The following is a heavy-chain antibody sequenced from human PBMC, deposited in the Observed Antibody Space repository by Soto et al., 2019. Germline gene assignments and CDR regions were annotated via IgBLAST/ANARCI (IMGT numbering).Heavy chain of an antibody. CDR2: INHSGST. V-gene: IGHV4-34*01. J-gene: IGHJ4*02. CDR3: ARDLGRGGSLGYCSSTSCYNLDY. CDR1: GGSFSGYY. D-gene: IGHD2-2*02. Sequence: PSETLSLTCAVYGGSFSGYYWSWIRQPPGKGLEWIGEINHSGSTNYNPSLKSRVTISVDTSKNQFSLKLSSVTAADTAVYYCARDLGRGGSLGYCSSTSCYNLDYWGQVTLVTVSS.